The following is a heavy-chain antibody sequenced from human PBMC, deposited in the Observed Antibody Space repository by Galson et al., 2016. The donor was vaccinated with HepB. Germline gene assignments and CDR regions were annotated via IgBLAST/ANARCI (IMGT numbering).Heavy chain of an antibody. D-gene: IGHD2-2*02. V-gene: IGHV3-23*01. CDR1: GFTFSSYA. CDR3: ARGRTTSCNSAFDI. Sequence: SLRLSCAASGFTFSSYAMSWVRQAPGKGLEWVSVISGSGASTYYADSAKGRFTISRDNSKNTLYLQVNSLRVEDTAIYYCARGRTTSCNSAFDIWGQGTMVTVSS. CDR2: ISGSGAST. J-gene: IGHJ3*02.